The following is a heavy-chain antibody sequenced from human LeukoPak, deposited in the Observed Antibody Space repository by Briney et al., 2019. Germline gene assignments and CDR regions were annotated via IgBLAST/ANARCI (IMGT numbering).Heavy chain of an antibody. D-gene: IGHD1-26*01. CDR2: SIPMFDTA. J-gene: IGHJ4*02. CDR3: AEGESTGSYYEGY. CDR1: VGAFSSYA. V-gene: IGHV1-69*05. Sequence: SSVKVSFKAAVGAFSSYAINWVRQGPGQGLEWMGGSIPMFDTADYAQSVQGRVTITTEESTSTAYMDLSSLASEATAVYYCAEGESTGSYYEGYWGQGTLVTVSS.